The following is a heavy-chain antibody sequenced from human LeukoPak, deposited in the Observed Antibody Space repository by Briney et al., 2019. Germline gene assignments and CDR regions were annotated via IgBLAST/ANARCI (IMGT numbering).Heavy chain of an antibody. Sequence: ASVKVSCKPSGYTFTSYDINWVRPATGQGLEWMGWMNPNSGNTGYAQKFQGRVTMTRNTSLSTAYMELSSLRSEDTAVYYCARDWTTVTTLAFDIWGKGTMVTVSS. CDR3: ARDWTTVTTLAFDI. V-gene: IGHV1-8*01. D-gene: IGHD4-17*01. CDR2: MNPNSGNT. CDR1: GYTFTSYD. J-gene: IGHJ3*02.